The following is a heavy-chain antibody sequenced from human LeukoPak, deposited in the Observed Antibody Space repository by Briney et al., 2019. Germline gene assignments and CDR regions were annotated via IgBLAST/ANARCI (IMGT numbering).Heavy chain of an antibody. CDR3: ARESSGYSGYDPFDY. J-gene: IGHJ4*02. D-gene: IGHD5-12*01. CDR1: GGSISSYY. CDR2: IDTSGST. Sequence: SETLSLTCTVSGGSISSYYWSWIRQPAGKGLEWIGRIDTSGSTNYNPSLKSRVTMSVDTSKNQFSLNLSSVTAVDTAVYYCARESSGYSGYDPFDYWGQGTLVTVSS. V-gene: IGHV4-4*07.